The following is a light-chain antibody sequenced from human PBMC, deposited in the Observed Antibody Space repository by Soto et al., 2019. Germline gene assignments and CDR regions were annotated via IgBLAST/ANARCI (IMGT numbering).Light chain of an antibody. V-gene: IGKV4-1*01. CDR1: QSLLHSSNY. CDR2: WAS. J-gene: IGKJ4*02. CDR3: HQYYSTPLT. Sequence: DLAMTQSPDSLALLLGESAPINCKSSQSLLHSSNYLSWYQQKPGQPPKRLIYWASTREFGVPDRFSGSGSGTEFSLTISSLQAEDVAVYYCHQYYSTPLTFGGGTKVDIK.